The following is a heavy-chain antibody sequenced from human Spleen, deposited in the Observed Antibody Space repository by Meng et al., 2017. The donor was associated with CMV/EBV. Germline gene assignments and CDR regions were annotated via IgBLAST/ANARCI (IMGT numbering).Heavy chain of an antibody. CDR3: AREAPMVRGVIDWFDP. J-gene: IGHJ5*02. V-gene: IGHV4-61*01. CDR1: GDSVSSGSYY. CDR2: IFYSGST. Sequence: SETLSLTCTVSGDSVSSGSYYWSWVRQPPGKGLEWIGYIFYSGSTKFNPSLKSRVTISVDTSKNQFSLKLTSVIAADTAVYFCAREAPMVRGVIDWFDPWGQGTLVTVSS. D-gene: IGHD3-10*01.